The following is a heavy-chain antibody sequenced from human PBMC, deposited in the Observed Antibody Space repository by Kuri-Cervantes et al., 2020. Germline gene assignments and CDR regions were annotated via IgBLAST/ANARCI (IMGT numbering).Heavy chain of an antibody. Sequence: ETLSLTCAASGFTFDDYAMNWVRQAPGKGLEWVSSISSSSYIYYADSVKGRFTISRDNAKNSLYLQMNSLRAEDTAVYYCARLSPGDYYYGMDVWGQGTTVTVSS. CDR2: ISSSSYI. J-gene: IGHJ6*02. V-gene: IGHV3-69-1*01. CDR1: GFTFDDYA. CDR3: ARLSPGDYYYGMDV.